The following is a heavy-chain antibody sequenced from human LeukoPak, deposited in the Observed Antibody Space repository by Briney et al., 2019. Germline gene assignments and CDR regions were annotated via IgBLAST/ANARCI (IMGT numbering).Heavy chain of an antibody. CDR2: MSFDGDSE. CDR3: VRRYMATSAEDFDY. J-gene: IGHJ4*02. V-gene: IGHV3-30-3*01. CDR1: GFTFSTYP. D-gene: IGHD3-16*02. Sequence: GGSLRLSCAASGFTFSTYPMHWVRQAPGKGLEWVAVMSFDGDSEYYSDSVKGRFTISRDNAKNSLYLQMNSLRAEDTAVYYCVRRYMATSAEDFDYWGQGTLVTVFS.